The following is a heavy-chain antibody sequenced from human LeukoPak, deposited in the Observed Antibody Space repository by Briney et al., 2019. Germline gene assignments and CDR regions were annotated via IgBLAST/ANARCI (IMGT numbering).Heavy chain of an antibody. CDR1: GFTFSSYA. J-gene: IGHJ4*02. V-gene: IGHV3-23*01. CDR2: ISGSGGST. D-gene: IGHD2-21*02. Sequence: PGGSLRLPCAASGFTFSSYAMSWVRQAPGKGLEWVSAISGSGGSTYYADSVKGRFTISRDNSKNTLYLQMNSLRAEDTAVYYCAKSIVVVTALLDYWGQGTLVTVSS. CDR3: AKSIVVVTALLDY.